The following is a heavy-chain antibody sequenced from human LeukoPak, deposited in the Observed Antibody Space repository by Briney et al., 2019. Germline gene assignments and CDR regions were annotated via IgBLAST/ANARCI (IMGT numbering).Heavy chain of an antibody. CDR3: ARDLAYSRLDY. CDR1: GFTFSGYS. V-gene: IGHV3-7*01. CDR2: INPDGNKK. Sequence: PGGSLRLSCTASGFTFSGYSMNWIRQAPGKGLEWVAGINPDGNKKYSADSVKGRFTISRDNAENSRYLQMNSLRVEDTAFYYCARDLAYSRLDYWGQGMLVTVSS. J-gene: IGHJ4*02. D-gene: IGHD5-18*01.